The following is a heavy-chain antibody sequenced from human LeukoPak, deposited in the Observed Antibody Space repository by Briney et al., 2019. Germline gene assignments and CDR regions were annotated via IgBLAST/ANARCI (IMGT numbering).Heavy chain of an antibody. D-gene: IGHD3-3*01. CDR2: VDPEDGET. V-gene: IGHV1-69-2*01. J-gene: IGHJ4*02. Sequence: ASVKVSCKVSGYTFTDYYMHWVQQAPGKGLEWMGLVDPEDGETVYAEKFQGRVTITADTSTDTAYMELSSLRSEDTAVYYCARGLLVDPEDYWGQGTLVTVSS. CDR1: GYTFTDYY. CDR3: ARGLLVDPEDY.